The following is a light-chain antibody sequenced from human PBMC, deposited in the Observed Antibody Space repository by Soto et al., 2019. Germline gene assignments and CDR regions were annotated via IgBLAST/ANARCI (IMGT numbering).Light chain of an antibody. Sequence: EIVLTQSPGTLSLSPGERSTLSFICSQSISNDHLAWYQQKPGQAPRLLIYGTSNRATGGIADRFSGSGSGTDFTLTINRLEPEDFAVYYCQYYGSSVTFAGGTKVDIK. J-gene: IGKJ4*01. CDR1: QSISNDH. V-gene: IGKV3-20*01. CDR3: QYYGSSVT. CDR2: GTS.